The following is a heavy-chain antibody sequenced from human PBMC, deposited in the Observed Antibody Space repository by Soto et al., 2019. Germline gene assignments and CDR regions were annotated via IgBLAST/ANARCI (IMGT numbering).Heavy chain of an antibody. D-gene: IGHD6-19*01. Sequence: GGSLRLSCVASGFMFDSYAMNWVRQAPGKGLEWVSYISPGGDRIYYAESLKGRITTSRDNARNSLSLQMNILSDEDTAVYYCTKSADSAGWGVDFWGQGTLVTVCS. V-gene: IGHV3-48*02. CDR3: TKSADSAGWGVDF. J-gene: IGHJ4*02. CDR2: ISPGGDRI. CDR1: GFMFDSYA.